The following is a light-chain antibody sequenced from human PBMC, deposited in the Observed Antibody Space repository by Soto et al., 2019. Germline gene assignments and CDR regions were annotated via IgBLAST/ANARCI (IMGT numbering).Light chain of an antibody. Sequence: EMVLTRSPVTLSLSPLEIAALSGMASQSVSSSYLAWYQQKPGQAPRLLIYGASTRATGIPARFSGSGSGTEFTLTISSLQSEDFAVYYCQHHNDWPTFGQGTRLEIK. CDR1: QSVSSSY. V-gene: IGKV3-15*01. CDR3: QHHNDWPT. J-gene: IGKJ5*01. CDR2: GAS.